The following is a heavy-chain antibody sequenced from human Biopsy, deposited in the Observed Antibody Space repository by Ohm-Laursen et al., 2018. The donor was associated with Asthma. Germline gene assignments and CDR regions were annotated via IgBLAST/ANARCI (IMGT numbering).Heavy chain of an antibody. V-gene: IGHV1-3*01. CDR3: ARTYYDFLTGQVNDTFAL. CDR1: GYTFIHFA. Sequence: ASVKVSCKVSGYTFIHFAIHWVRQAPGQRLEWMGWINAGDGNTKYSQKFQGRVTITRDTSASTAYMDLRSLRSEDTAMYYCARTYYDFLTGQVNDTFALWGQGTMVTVSS. CDR2: INAGDGNT. J-gene: IGHJ3*01. D-gene: IGHD3-9*01.